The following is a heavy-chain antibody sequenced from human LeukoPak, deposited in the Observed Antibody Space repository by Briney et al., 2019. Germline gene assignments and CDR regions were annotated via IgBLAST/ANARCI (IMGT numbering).Heavy chain of an antibody. V-gene: IGHV4-39*01. D-gene: IGHD2-2*01. J-gene: IGHJ4*02. Sequence: SETLSLTRTVSGGSISSYYWSWIRQPPGKGLEWIGSIYYSGSTYYNPSLKSRVTISVDTSKNQFSLRLSSVTAADTAVYYCARHWGGGIVVVPAATDYWGQGTLVTVSS. CDR2: IYYSGST. CDR3: ARHWGGGIVVVPAATDY. CDR1: GGSISSYY.